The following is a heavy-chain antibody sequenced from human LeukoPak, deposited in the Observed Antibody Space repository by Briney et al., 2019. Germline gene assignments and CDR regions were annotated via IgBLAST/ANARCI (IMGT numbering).Heavy chain of an antibody. CDR1: GYSFTNYW. J-gene: IGHJ4*02. CDR2: VYLGDSDT. Sequence: GESLKISCKGSGYSFTNYWIACVRQMPGKGLEWMGIVYLGDSDTRYSPSFHAQATISADKSISTAYLQWSSLKASDTAMYYCARLYCSSATCYTCSSYYFDYWGQGTLVTVSS. D-gene: IGHD2-2*02. CDR3: ARLYCSSATCYTCSSYYFDY. V-gene: IGHV5-51*01.